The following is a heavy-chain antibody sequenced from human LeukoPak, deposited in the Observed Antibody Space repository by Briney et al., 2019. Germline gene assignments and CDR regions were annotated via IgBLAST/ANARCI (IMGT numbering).Heavy chain of an antibody. J-gene: IGHJ4*02. D-gene: IGHD3-3*01. CDR2: IYFSGST. CDR1: GGSISSGGYY. Sequence: SETLSLTCTVSGGSISSGGYYWSWIRQHPGKGLEWIGYIYFSGSTYYNPSLRSRVTISVDRSKNQFSPKLSSVTAADTAVYYCARGVGYYDFWSGNKPYYFDYWGQGTLVTVSS. CDR3: ARGVGYYDFWSGNKPYYFDY. V-gene: IGHV4-30-2*01.